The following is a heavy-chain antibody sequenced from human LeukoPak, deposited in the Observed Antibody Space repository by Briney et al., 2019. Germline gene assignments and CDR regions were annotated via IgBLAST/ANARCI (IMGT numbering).Heavy chain of an antibody. D-gene: IGHD3-9*01. J-gene: IGHJ6*03. Sequence: PSETLSLTCTVSGGSIISYYWSWIRQPPGKGLEWIGYIYYSGSTNYSPSLKSRVTISVDTSKNQFSLKLSSVTAADTAVYYCARAHFREYYDILTGSPWPPYYMDVWGKGTTVTVSS. CDR1: GGSIISYY. CDR2: IYYSGST. V-gene: IGHV4-59*01. CDR3: ARAHFREYYDILTGSPWPPYYMDV.